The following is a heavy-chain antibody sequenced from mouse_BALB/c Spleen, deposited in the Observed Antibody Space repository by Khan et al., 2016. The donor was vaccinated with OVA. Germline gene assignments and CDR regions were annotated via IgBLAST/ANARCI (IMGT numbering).Heavy chain of an antibody. D-gene: IGHD1-1*01. J-gene: IGHJ3*01. CDR1: GYIFTSYW. CDR3: VNQGSSSAWCTY. CDR2: INPATDYT. V-gene: IGHV1-7*01. Sequence: QVQLQQSGAELAKPGASVKMSCKASGYIFTSYWMHWVKQRPGQGLEWIGYINPATDYTEYNQKFKNKATLTADKSSSTAYMQLSSLTSEDSAVYYCVNQGSSSAWCTYWGQGTPVTVSA.